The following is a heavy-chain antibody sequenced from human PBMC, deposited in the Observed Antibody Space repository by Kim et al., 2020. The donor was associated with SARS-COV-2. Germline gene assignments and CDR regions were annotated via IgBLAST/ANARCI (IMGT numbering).Heavy chain of an antibody. CDR3: ARDSMITFGGVIAPGDY. CDR2: IKQDGSEK. D-gene: IGHD3-16*02. Sequence: GGSLRLSCAASGFTFSSYWMSWVRQAPGKGLEWVANIKQDGSEKYYVDSVKGRFTISRDNAKNSLYLQMNSLRAEDTAVYYCARDSMITFGGVIAPGDYWGQGTLVTVSS. CDR1: GFTFSSYW. V-gene: IGHV3-7*03. J-gene: IGHJ4*02.